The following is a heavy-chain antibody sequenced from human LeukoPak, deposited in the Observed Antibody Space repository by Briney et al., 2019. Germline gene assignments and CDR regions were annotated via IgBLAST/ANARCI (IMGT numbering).Heavy chain of an antibody. J-gene: IGHJ3*02. CDR2: ISYDGSNK. CDR1: GFTFSSYA. D-gene: IGHD1-26*01. Sequence: PGRSLRLSCAASGFTFSSYAMHWVRQAPGKGLEWEAVISYDGSNKYYADSVKGRFTISRDNSKNTLYLQMNSLRAEDTVVYYCARAGGHDAFDIWGQGTMVTVSS. V-gene: IGHV3-30*04. CDR3: ARAGGHDAFDI.